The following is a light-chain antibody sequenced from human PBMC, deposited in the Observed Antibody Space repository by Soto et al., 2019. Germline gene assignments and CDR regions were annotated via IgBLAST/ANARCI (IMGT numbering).Light chain of an antibody. V-gene: IGKV3-20*01. CDR2: AAS. J-gene: IGKJ3*01. Sequence: EILLTQSPSTLSLSPGEGVTLSCRASHILTVNSLAWYQQKPGQAPRLLIYAASTRAAAVPDRFTGSGSGTDFALTISRLEPEDFGVYYCQQYGDSPLTSGPGTKVDNK. CDR1: HILTVNS. CDR3: QQYGDSPLT.